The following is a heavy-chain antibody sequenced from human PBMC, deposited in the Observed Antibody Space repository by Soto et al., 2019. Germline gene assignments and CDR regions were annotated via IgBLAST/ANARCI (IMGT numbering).Heavy chain of an antibody. V-gene: IGHV1-18*01. CDR2: ISAYNGNT. CDR1: GYTFTSYG. D-gene: IGHD3-3*01. CDR3: ARKYDFWSGSSRYYYYGMDV. Sequence: ASVKVSCKASGYTFTSYGISWVREAPGQGLEWVGWISAYNGNTNYAQKLQGRVTMTTDTSTSTAYMELRSLRSDDTAVYYCARKYDFWSGSSRYYYYGMDVWGQGTTVTVSS. J-gene: IGHJ6*02.